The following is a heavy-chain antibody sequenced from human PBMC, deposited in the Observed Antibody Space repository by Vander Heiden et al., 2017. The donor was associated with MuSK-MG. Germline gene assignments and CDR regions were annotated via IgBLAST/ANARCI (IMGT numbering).Heavy chain of an antibody. Sequence: VQPVQSGAEGKKSGASVKVSCRASVYTFTSYCISWVRQAPGQGLEWMGWISAYNGNTNYAQKLQGRVTMTTDTSTSTAYMELRSLRSDDTDVYYCARDRVRGVITPLIDYYYGMDVWGQGTTGTVSS. D-gene: IGHD3-10*01. V-gene: IGHV1-18*01. J-gene: IGHJ6*02. CDR2: ISAYNGNT. CDR3: ARDRVRGVITPLIDYYYGMDV. CDR1: VYTFTSYC.